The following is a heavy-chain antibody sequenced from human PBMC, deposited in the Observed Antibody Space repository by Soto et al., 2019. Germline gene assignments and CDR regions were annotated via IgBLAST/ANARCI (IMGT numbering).Heavy chain of an antibody. D-gene: IGHD3-10*01. J-gene: IGHJ1*01. CDR3: ARGGGPYVWFNEF. Sequence: QGQLVQSGTEVKKPGSSVKVSCKDSGGLFSSFAISWVRQAPGQGLEWLGGIIPVFGTTNYAEKFQDRVTITADESTNTAYMELTSLTSGDTAMYYCARGGGPYVWFNEFWGQGTLVTVSS. V-gene: IGHV1-69*01. CDR2: IIPVFGTT. CDR1: GGLFSSFA.